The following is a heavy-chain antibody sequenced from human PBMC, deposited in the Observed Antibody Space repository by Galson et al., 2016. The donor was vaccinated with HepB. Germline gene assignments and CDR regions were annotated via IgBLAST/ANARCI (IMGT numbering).Heavy chain of an antibody. D-gene: IGHD6-13*01. Sequence: SETLSLTCSVSGGSVNSDYWSWVRRPPGMGLEWIGYGHYSGSTNYSPSLKSRVSILLDTSKNQYSLRLTSVTAADTAVYYCSRVRHIAAAGSFNYHSLDVRGHGTTVTVS. J-gene: IGHJ6*02. CDR1: GGSVNSDY. CDR2: GHYSGST. CDR3: SRVRHIAAAGSFNYHSLDV. V-gene: IGHV4-59*02.